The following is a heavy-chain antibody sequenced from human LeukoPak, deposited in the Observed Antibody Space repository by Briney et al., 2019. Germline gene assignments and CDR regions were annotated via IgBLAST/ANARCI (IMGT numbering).Heavy chain of an antibody. J-gene: IGHJ6*04. Sequence: GGSLRLSCAASGFTFSSYGMHWVRQAPGKGLEWVAVISYDGSTKIYADSVKGRFTISRDNSQNTLYLEMNSLRAEDTAVYYCAELGITMIGGVWGKGTTVTISS. CDR2: ISYDGSTK. CDR1: GFTFSSYG. V-gene: IGHV3-30*18. CDR3: AELGITMIGGV. D-gene: IGHD3-10*02.